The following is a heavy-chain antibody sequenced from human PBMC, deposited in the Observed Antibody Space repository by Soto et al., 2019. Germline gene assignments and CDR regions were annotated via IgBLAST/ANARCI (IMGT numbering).Heavy chain of an antibody. CDR3: ARQWLDSYYFDY. V-gene: IGHV3-64*01. CDR1: GFTFTSYA. J-gene: IGHJ4*02. Sequence: EAQLVESGGGLVQPGGSLRLSCAASGFTFTSYAMHWDRQAPGKGLEYVSAISSNGGSTYYANSVKGRFTISRDNSKNTLYLQMGSLRAEDMAVYYGARQWLDSYYFDYWGQGTLVTVSS. CDR2: ISSNGGST. D-gene: IGHD6-19*01.